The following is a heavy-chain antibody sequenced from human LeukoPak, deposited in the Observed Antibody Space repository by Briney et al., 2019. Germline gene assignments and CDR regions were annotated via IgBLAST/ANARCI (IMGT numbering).Heavy chain of an antibody. D-gene: IGHD6-13*01. CDR2: ISGSGGST. V-gene: IGHV3-23*01. CDR1: GFTFSSYA. CDR3: AKEVVAAAGTLYGAFDI. J-gene: IGHJ3*02. Sequence: GGSLRLSCAASGFTFSSYAMSWVRQAPGKGLEWVSAISGSGGSTYYADSVKGRFTISRDNSKNTLYLQMNSLRAEDTAVYYCAKEVVAAAGTLYGAFDIWGQGTMVTVSS.